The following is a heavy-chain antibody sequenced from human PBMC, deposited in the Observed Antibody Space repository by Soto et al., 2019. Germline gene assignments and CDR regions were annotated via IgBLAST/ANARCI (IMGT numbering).Heavy chain of an antibody. CDR1: GGTFSSYA. V-gene: IGHV1-69*13. D-gene: IGHD3-9*01. J-gene: IGHJ4*02. CDR3: ARDRRRHYDILYYFDY. CDR2: IIPIFGTA. Sequence: SVKVSCKXSGGTFSSYAISWVRQAPGQGLEWMGGIIPIFGTANYAQKFQGRVTITADESTSTAYMELSSLRSEDTAVYYCARDRRRHYDILYYFDYWGQGTLVTVSS.